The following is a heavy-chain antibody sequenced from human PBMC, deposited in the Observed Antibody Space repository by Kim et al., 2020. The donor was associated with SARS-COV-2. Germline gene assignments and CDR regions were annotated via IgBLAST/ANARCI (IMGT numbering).Heavy chain of an antibody. CDR1: GFTFSSYA. D-gene: IGHD3-3*01. Sequence: GGSLRLSCAASGFTFSSYAMSWVRQAPGKGLEWVSAISGSGGSTYYADSVKGRFTISRDNSKNTLYLQMNSLRAEDTAVYYCAKATIWGITIPYYFDYWGQGTLVTVPS. J-gene: IGHJ4*02. CDR3: AKATIWGITIPYYFDY. V-gene: IGHV3-23*01. CDR2: ISGSGGST.